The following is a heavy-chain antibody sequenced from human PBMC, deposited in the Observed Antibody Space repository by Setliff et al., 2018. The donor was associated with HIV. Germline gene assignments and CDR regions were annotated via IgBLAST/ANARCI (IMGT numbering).Heavy chain of an antibody. CDR2: IIPIFGTT. CDR1: GGTFSSYA. D-gene: IGHD6-19*01. J-gene: IGHJ6*02. Sequence: ASVKVSCKASGGTFSSYAISWVRQAPGQGLEWMGGIIPIFGTTNYAQKFQGRVTITADEWTSTAYMELSSLRSEDTAMYYCARDPSIAVAGAAVWGQGTTVTVSS. V-gene: IGHV1-69*13. CDR3: ARDPSIAVAGAAV.